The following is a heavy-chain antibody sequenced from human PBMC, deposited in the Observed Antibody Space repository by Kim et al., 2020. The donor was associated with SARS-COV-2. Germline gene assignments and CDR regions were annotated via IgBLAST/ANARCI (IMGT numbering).Heavy chain of an antibody. Sequence: SETLSLTCTVSGGSIRSYYWSWIRQSPGKGLEWVGNIYHSGSTNYNPSLKSRVTISVDTSKNQFSLKLTSVTAADTAVYYCATSTLAYCGGECYGAFDPWGQGALVTVSS. J-gene: IGHJ5*02. V-gene: IGHV4-59*13. CDR3: ATSTLAYCGGECYGAFDP. CDR2: IYHSGST. D-gene: IGHD2-21*01. CDR1: GGSIRSYY.